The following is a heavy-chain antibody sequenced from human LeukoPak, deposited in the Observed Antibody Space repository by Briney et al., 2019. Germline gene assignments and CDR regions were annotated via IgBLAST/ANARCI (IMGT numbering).Heavy chain of an antibody. J-gene: IGHJ4*02. CDR3: TTYIHGDRIFDY. CDR1: GFTFSNAW. V-gene: IGHV3-15*01. D-gene: IGHD2-21*02. Sequence: GGSPRLSCAASGFTFSNAWMSWVRQAPGKGLEWVGRIKSKTDGGTTDYAAPVKGRYTISRDDSNNTLYLQMNSLKTEDTAVYYCTTYIHGDRIFDYWGQGTLVSVSS. CDR2: IKSKTDGGTT.